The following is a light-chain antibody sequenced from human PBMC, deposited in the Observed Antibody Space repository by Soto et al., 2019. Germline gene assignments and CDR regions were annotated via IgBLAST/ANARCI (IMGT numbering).Light chain of an antibody. CDR3: QQYNNWPLT. Sequence: EIVMTQSPATLSVSPGERATLSCRASHRVSSYLAWYQQKPGQAPRLLIYGASTRANGIPARFSGSGSGTEFTLTISSLQSEDFAVYYCQQYNNWPLTFGAGTKVEIK. V-gene: IGKV3-15*01. CDR1: HRVSSY. CDR2: GAS. J-gene: IGKJ4*01.